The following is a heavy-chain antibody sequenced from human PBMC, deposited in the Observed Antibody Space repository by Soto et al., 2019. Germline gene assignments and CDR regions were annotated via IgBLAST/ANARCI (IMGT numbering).Heavy chain of an antibody. J-gene: IGHJ5*02. CDR2: IYTSGST. D-gene: IGHD6-13*01. CDR1: GGSISSYY. Sequence: PSETLSLTCTVSGGSISSYYWSWIRQPAGKGLEWIGRIYTSGSTNYNPSLKSRVTMSVDTSKNQFSLKLSSVTAADTAVYYCAVDSSSRAWGGWFDPWGQGTLVTVS. V-gene: IGHV4-4*07. CDR3: AVDSSSRAWGGWFDP.